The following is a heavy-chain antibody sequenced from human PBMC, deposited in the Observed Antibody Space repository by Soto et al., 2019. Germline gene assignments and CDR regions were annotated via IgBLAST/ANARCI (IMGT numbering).Heavy chain of an antibody. CDR3: AKDRTVAARNFDY. J-gene: IGHJ4*02. CDR1: GFAFSNYA. CDR2: ISTSIGVT. Sequence: EVQLLESGGGLVQPGGSLRLSCAASGFAFSNYAMGWVRQAPGKGLEWVSSISTSIGVTYYADSVKGRFTISRDDSKDTLYLQMNSLRAEDSAVYYCAKDRTVAARNFDYWGQGTQVTVSS. V-gene: IGHV3-23*01. D-gene: IGHD6-6*01.